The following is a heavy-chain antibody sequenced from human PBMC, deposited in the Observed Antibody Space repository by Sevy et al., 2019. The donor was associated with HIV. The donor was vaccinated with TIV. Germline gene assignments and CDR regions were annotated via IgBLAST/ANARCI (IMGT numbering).Heavy chain of an antibody. CDR2: IYYSGST. CDR3: ARRPYYDILNGYRGAFDI. D-gene: IGHD3-9*01. CDR1: GGSISSSSYY. V-gene: IGHV4-39*01. J-gene: IGHJ3*02. Sequence: SETLSLTCTVSGGSISSSSYYWGWIRQPPGKGLEWIGSIYYSGSTYYNPSLKSRVTISVDTSKNQFSLKLSSVTAADTAVYYCARRPYYDILNGYRGAFDIWGQGTMVTVSS.